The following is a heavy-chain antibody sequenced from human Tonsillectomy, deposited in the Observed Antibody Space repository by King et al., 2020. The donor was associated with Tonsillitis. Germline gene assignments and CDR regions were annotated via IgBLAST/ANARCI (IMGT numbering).Heavy chain of an antibody. D-gene: IGHD3-10*01. Sequence: VQLVESGVGLVQPGGSLRLSCAASGLIFNNYAMSWVRQAPGKGREWVSAISGRGGSTYYTDSVKGRFIISRDNSENTLYLQMNSLRAEDTAVYYCAKQPNGLGYYFDCWGQGTLVTVSS. J-gene: IGHJ4*02. CDR3: AKQPNGLGYYFDC. CDR1: GLIFNNYA. V-gene: IGHV3-23*04. CDR2: ISGRGGST.